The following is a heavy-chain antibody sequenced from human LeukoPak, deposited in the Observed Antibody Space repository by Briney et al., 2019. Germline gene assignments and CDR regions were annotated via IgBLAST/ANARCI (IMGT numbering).Heavy chain of an antibody. CDR2: IVVGSGNT. CDR1: GFTFTSSA. Sequence: SVKVSCKASGFTFTSSAMQWVRQARGQRLEWIGWIVVGSGNTNYAQKFQERVTITRAMSTSTAYMELSSMSSEDTAVYYYAATIAARPVDYWGQGTLVTVSS. CDR3: AATIAARPVDY. V-gene: IGHV1-58*02. D-gene: IGHD6-6*01. J-gene: IGHJ4*02.